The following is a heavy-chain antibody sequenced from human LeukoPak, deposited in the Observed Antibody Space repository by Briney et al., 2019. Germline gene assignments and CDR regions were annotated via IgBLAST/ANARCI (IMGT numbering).Heavy chain of an antibody. V-gene: IGHV3-33*01. J-gene: IGHJ1*01. CDR1: GFTFSSYG. Sequence: GGSLRLSCAASGFTFSSYGMHWVRQAPGKGLEWVAVIWYDGSNKYHADSVKGRFTISRDNSKNTLYLQMNSLRAEDTAVYYCARATVTTLGYFQHWGQGTLVTVSS. D-gene: IGHD4-17*01. CDR3: ARATVTTLGYFQH. CDR2: IWYDGSNK.